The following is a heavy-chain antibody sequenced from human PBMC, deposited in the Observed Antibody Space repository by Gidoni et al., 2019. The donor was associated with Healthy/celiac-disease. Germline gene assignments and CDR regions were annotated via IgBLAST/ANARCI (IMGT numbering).Heavy chain of an antibody. Sequence: QVQLVESVGGVVQPGRSLRLSSSASGFTFSSYGMHWVRQAPGKGLEWVAVIWYDGSNKYYADSVKGRFTISRDNSKNTLYLQMNSLRAEDTAVYYCARGDSSWYIDYWGQGTLVTVSS. D-gene: IGHD6-13*01. J-gene: IGHJ4*02. V-gene: IGHV3-33*01. CDR1: GFTFSSYG. CDR2: IWYDGSNK. CDR3: ARGDSSWYIDY.